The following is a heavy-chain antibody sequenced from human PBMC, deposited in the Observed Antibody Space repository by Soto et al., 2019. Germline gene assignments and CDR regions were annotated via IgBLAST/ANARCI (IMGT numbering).Heavy chain of an antibody. V-gene: IGHV4-34*01. CDR3: ARGRDYGNMEFDY. J-gene: IGHJ4*02. D-gene: IGHD4-17*01. Sequence: QVQLQQWGAGLLKPSEILSLTCAVYGGSFSGYYWSWIRQPPGKGLEWIGEINHSGSTNYNPSLKSRVTISVDTSKNQFSLKLSSVTAADTAVYYCARGRDYGNMEFDYWGQGTLVTVSS. CDR1: GGSFSGYY. CDR2: INHSGST.